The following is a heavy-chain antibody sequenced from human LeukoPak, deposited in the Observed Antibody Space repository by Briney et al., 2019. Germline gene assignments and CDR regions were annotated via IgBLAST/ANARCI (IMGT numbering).Heavy chain of an antibody. CDR1: GYTFTSYA. Sequence: ASVKVSCKASGYTFTSYAMNWVRQAPGQGLEWMGWMNPTSGKAGFAQRFQGRVSMTRNISISTAYMELSSLRSEDTAVYYCARDFFDGHGYTFYYYGMDVWGQGTTVTVSS. D-gene: IGHD3-22*01. CDR2: MNPTSGKA. J-gene: IGHJ6*02. CDR3: ARDFFDGHGYTFYYYGMDV. V-gene: IGHV1-8*02.